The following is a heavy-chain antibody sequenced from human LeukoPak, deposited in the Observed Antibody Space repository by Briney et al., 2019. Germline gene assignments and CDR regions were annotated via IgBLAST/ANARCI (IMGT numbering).Heavy chain of an antibody. V-gene: IGHV4-30-2*01. CDR2: IYHSGST. Sequence: SSETLSLTCAVSGGSISSGGYSWSWIRQPPGKGLEWIGYIYHSGSTYYNPSLKSRVTISVDRSKNQFSLKLSSVTAADTAVYYCARFPLLDTAMVKGHFDYWGQGTLVTVSS. CDR1: GGSISSGGYS. CDR3: ARFPLLDTAMVKGHFDY. D-gene: IGHD5-18*01. J-gene: IGHJ4*02.